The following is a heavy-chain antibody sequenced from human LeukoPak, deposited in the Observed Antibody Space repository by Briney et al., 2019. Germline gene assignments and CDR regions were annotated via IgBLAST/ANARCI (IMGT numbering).Heavy chain of an antibody. CDR3: TTYDFWSGYYSVVYFDY. Sequence: PGGSLRLSCAASGFTFSNAWMNWVRQAPGKGLEWVGRIKSKTDGGTTDYAAPVKGRFTISRDDSKNTLYLQMNGLKTEDTAVYYCTTYDFWSGYYSVVYFDYWGQGTLVTVSS. CDR2: IKSKTDGGTT. V-gene: IGHV3-15*07. D-gene: IGHD3-3*01. CDR1: GFTFSNAW. J-gene: IGHJ4*02.